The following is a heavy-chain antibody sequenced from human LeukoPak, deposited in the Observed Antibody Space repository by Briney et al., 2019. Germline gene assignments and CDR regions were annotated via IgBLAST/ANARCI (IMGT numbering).Heavy chain of an antibody. V-gene: IGHV3-33*08. CDR2: IWYDGSNK. CDR1: GFTFSSYA. Sequence: SGGSLRLSCAASGFTFSSYAMSWVRQAPGKGLEWVAVIWYDGSNKYYADSVKGRFTISRDNSKNTLYLQMNSLRAEDTAVYYCARMGATRFYYFDYWGQGTLVTVSS. CDR3: ARMGATRFYYFDY. D-gene: IGHD1-26*01. J-gene: IGHJ4*02.